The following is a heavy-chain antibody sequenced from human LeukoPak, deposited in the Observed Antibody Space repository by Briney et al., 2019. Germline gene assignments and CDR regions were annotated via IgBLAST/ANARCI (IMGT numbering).Heavy chain of an antibody. J-gene: IGHJ5*02. CDR1: GGSFSGYY. CDR2: INHSGST. D-gene: IGHD3-10*01. Sequence: SETLSLTCAVYGGSFSGYYWSWIRQPPGKGLEWIGEINHSGSTNYNPSLKSRVTISVDTSKNQFSLKLSSVTAADTAVYYCARLVPGGVTMVRGALFDPWGQGTLVTVSS. CDR3: ARLVPGGVTMVRGALFDP. V-gene: IGHV4-34*01.